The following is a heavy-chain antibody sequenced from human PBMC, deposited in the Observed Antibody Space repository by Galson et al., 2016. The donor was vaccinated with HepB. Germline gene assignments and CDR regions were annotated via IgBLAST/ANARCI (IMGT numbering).Heavy chain of an antibody. CDR3: ARDRRIEYYDSSGPWVDY. D-gene: IGHD3-22*01. CDR1: GFTLNNYA. Sequence: SLRLSCAASGFTLNNYAMHWVRQAPGKGLEWVAVISYDGGIEYYADSVKGRFTISGDNSKNTLYLQIKGLRTEDTAVYYCARDRRIEYYDSSGPWVDYWGQGTLVTVSA. J-gene: IGHJ4*02. CDR2: ISYDGGIE. V-gene: IGHV3-30-3*01.